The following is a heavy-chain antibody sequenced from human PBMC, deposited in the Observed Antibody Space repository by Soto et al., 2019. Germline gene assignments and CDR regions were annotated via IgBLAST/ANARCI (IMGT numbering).Heavy chain of an antibody. CDR2: INPNSGGT. CDR1: GYTFTGYY. V-gene: IGHV1-2*04. CDR3: ARHGLSDFWGGYYPHYYFAY. Sequence: ASVKVSCKASGYTFTGYYMHWVRQAPGQGLEWMGWINPNSGGTNYAQKFQGWVTMTRDTSISTAYMELSRLRSDDTAVYFCARHGLSDFWGGYYPHYYFAYWGQGTLVTVSS. D-gene: IGHD3-3*01. J-gene: IGHJ4*02.